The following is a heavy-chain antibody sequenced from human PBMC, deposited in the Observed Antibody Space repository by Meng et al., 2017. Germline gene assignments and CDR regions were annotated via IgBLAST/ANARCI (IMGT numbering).Heavy chain of an antibody. D-gene: IGHD6-19*01. CDR2: TYYRSKWYN. Sequence: QVHLQKSGPGLAKPLQTPSLTCAISGDSVSSNSAAWNWIRQSPSRGLEWLGRTYYRSKWYNDYAVSVKSRITINPDTSKNQFSLQLNSVTPEDTAVYYCARDRSGWYSGRGPFDYWGQGTLVTVSS. V-gene: IGHV6-1*01. CDR1: GDSVSSNSAA. CDR3: ARDRSGWYSGRGPFDY. J-gene: IGHJ4*02.